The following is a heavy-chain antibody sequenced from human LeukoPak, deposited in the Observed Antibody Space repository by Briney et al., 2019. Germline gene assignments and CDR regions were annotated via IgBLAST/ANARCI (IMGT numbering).Heavy chain of an antibody. Sequence: GGSLRLSCAASGFTFSSYAMHWVRQAPGKGLEWVAVISYDGSNKYYADSVKGRFTISRDNSKNTLYLQMNSLRAEDTAVYYCARDYQYYDYVWGSYRSPKSYYYYGMDVWGQGTTVTVSS. D-gene: IGHD3-16*02. J-gene: IGHJ6*02. CDR2: ISYDGSNK. V-gene: IGHV3-30-3*01. CDR3: ARDYQYYDYVWGSYRSPKSYYYYGMDV. CDR1: GFTFSSYA.